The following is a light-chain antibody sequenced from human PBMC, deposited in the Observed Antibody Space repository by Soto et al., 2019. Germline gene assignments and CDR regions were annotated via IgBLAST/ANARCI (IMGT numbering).Light chain of an antibody. J-gene: IGKJ3*01. CDR3: RERSHWL. CDR2: DAS. CDR1: QGISSF. V-gene: IGKV3D-11*01. Sequence: ETVLTQSPATLSLSPGERATLSCRASQGISSFLAWYQQKPGQAPRLLLYDASNRATGVPARFSGSGSGTDFTLTISSLEPDDFAVYYCRERSHWLFGPGTKVVIK.